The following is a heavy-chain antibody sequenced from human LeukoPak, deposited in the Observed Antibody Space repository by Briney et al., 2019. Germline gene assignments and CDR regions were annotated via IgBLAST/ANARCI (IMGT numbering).Heavy chain of an antibody. Sequence: GGSLRLSCAASGFTVSSNYMSWVRQAPGKGLEWVSVIYSGGSTYYADSVKGRFTVSRDNSRDTLFLQMNSLRTEDTAVYYCAKEGPRASGPILDSWGQGTLVTVSS. CDR3: AKEGPRASGPILDS. J-gene: IGHJ5*01. CDR1: GFTVSSNY. CDR2: IYSGGST. V-gene: IGHV3-53*05. D-gene: IGHD6-19*01.